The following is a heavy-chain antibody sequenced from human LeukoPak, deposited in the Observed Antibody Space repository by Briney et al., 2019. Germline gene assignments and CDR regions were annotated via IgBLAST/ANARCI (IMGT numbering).Heavy chain of an antibody. D-gene: IGHD5-24*01. CDR2: IIPILGIA. Sequence: SVKVSCKASGGTFSSYAISWVRQAPGQGLEWMGRIIPILGIANYAQKFQGRVTITADKSTSTAYMELSSLRSEDTAVYYCARDHTLRDGYTLGAFDIWGQGTMVSVSS. CDR1: GGTFSSYA. V-gene: IGHV1-69*04. J-gene: IGHJ3*02. CDR3: ARDHTLRDGYTLGAFDI.